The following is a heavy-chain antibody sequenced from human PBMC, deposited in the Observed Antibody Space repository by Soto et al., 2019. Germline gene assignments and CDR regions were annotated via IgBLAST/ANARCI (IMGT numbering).Heavy chain of an antibody. Sequence: AGGSLRLSCAASGFTFSSYAMSWVRQAPGKGLEWVSAISGSGGSTYYADSVKGQFTISRDNSKNTLYLQMNSLRAEDAAVYFCARYSGSYPSYYFDYWGQGTLVTVSS. CDR1: GFTFSSYA. CDR3: ARYSGSYPSYYFDY. D-gene: IGHD1-26*01. CDR2: ISGSGGST. J-gene: IGHJ4*02. V-gene: IGHV3-23*01.